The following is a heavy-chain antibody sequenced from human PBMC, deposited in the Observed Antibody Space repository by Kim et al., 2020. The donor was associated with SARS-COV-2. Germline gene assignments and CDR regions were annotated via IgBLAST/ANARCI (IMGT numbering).Heavy chain of an antibody. CDR3: ARVSYYGSGRYDRYYYYYGMDV. CDR1: GYTFTSYA. Sequence: ASVKVSCKASGYTFTSYAMHWVRQAPGQRLEWMGWINAGNGNTKYSQKFQGRVTITRDTSASTAYMELSSLRSEDTAVYYCARVSYYGSGRYDRYYYYYGMDVWGQGTTVTVSS. D-gene: IGHD3-10*01. V-gene: IGHV1-3*01. CDR2: INAGNGNT. J-gene: IGHJ6*02.